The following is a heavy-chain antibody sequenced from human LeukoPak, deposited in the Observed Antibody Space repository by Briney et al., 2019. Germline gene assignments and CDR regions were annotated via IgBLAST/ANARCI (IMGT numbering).Heavy chain of an antibody. Sequence: PGGSLRLSCAASGFTFSSYAMSWVRQAPGKGLEWVSSITGSGASTYYADSVKGRFTISRDNSKNTLYLQMNSLRAEDTAVYYCAKLDYYDTHWGQGTLVTVSS. J-gene: IGHJ4*02. CDR1: GFTFSSYA. D-gene: IGHD3-22*01. CDR2: ITGSGAST. CDR3: AKLDYYDTH. V-gene: IGHV3-23*01.